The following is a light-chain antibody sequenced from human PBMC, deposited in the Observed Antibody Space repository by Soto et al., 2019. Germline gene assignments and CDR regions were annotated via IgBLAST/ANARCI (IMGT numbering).Light chain of an antibody. V-gene: IGLV3-21*02. CDR1: NIVSKS. CDR3: QVRDSSSDYV. J-gene: IGLJ1*01. Sequence: SYELTQPPSVSLAPGQPARINCGGNNIVSKSVHWYQQKPGQAPVLVVYDDSDRPSGIPERFSGSNSGNTATLTISRVEAGDETDYYCQVRDSSSDYVFGTGTKLTVL. CDR2: DDS.